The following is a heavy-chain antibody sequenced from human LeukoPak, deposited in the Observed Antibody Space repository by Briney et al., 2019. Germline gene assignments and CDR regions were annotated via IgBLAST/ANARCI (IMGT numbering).Heavy chain of an antibody. CDR2: INHSGST. CDR3: ARGRKIRGVNNWFDP. V-gene: IGHV4-34*01. CDR1: GFTFNSYG. J-gene: IGHJ5*02. Sequence: GSLRLSCAASGFTFNSYGMHWVRQAPGKGLEWIGEINHSGSTNYNPSLKSRVTISVDTSKNQFSLKLSSVTAADTAVYYCARGRKIRGVNNWFDPWGQGTLVTVSS. D-gene: IGHD3-10*01.